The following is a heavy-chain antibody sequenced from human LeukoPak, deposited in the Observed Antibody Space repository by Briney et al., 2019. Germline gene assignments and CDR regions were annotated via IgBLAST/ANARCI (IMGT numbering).Heavy chain of an antibody. J-gene: IGHJ6*03. CDR1: GYTFNNYG. Sequence: ASVKVSCKASGYTFNNYGISWVRQAPGQGLEWMGWISTYTGNTNYAQKLQGRVTMTTDTSTSTAYMELRSLRSDDTAVYYCARRSGYNYYYMDAWGKGTTVTVSS. CDR3: ARRSGYNYYYMDA. D-gene: IGHD3-10*01. CDR2: ISTYTGNT. V-gene: IGHV1-18*01.